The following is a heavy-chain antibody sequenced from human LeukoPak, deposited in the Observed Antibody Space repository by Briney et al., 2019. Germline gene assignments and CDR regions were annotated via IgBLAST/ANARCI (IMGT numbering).Heavy chain of an antibody. CDR1: GFSFSTYS. Sequence: GGSLRLSCAASGFSFSTYSINWVRQAPGKGLEWISYISSSSSSIYYADSVKGRFSISRDNAKNLVYLQMNSLRADDTAVYYCARGLDHFDYWGQGTLVTISS. CDR2: ISSSSSSI. V-gene: IGHV3-48*01. CDR3: ARGLDHFDY. J-gene: IGHJ4*02.